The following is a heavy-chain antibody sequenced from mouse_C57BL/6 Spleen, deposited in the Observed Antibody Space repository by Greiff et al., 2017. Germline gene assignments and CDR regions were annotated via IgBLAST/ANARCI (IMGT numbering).Heavy chain of an antibody. CDR1: GFSLTSYG. J-gene: IGHJ4*01. D-gene: IGHD2-3*01. CDR3: ARHEGYLYAMDY. CDR2: IWSDGST. V-gene: IGHV2-6-1*01. Sequence: VKLQESGPGLVAPSQSLSITCTVSGFSLTSYGVHWVRQPPGKGLEWLVVIWSDGSTTYNSALKSRLSISKDNSKSQVFLKMNSLQTDDTAMYYCARHEGYLYAMDYWGQGTSVTVSS.